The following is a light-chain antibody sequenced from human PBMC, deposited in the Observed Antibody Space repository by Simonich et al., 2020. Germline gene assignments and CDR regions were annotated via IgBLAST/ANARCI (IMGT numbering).Light chain of an antibody. CDR1: QMVSSN. V-gene: IGKV3-15*01. J-gene: IGKJ1*01. Sequence: EIVMTQSPATLSVSPGERATLPCRASQMVSSNLAWYQQKPGQAPRPLIYGASTRATGIPARFSGSWSGTEFTLTISSLQSEDFAVYYCQQYNNWPPWTFGQGTKVEIK. CDR2: GAS. CDR3: QQYNNWPPWT.